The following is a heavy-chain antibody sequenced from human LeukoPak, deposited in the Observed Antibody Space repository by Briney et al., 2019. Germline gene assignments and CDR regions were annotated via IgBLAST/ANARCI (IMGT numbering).Heavy chain of an antibody. D-gene: IGHD3-22*01. CDR1: GFTFSDYA. J-gene: IGHJ3*02. CDR2: ISGTGGST. CDR3: AKGAARITMIVVVITARDAFDI. Sequence: GGSLRLSCAASGFTFSDYAMSWVRQAPGKGLEWVSTISGTGGSTYYADSVKGRFTISRDNSKDTLYLQMNSLRAEDTAVYYCAKGAARITMIVVVITARDAFDIWGQGTMVTVSS. V-gene: IGHV3-23*01.